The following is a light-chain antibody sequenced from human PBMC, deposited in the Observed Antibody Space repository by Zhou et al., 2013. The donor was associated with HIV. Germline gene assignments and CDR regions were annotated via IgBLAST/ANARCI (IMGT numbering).Light chain of an antibody. V-gene: IGKV3-20*01. CDR3: QQYGSSPWT. CDR1: QSVSSN. CDR2: DAS. J-gene: IGKJ1*01. Sequence: EIVMTQSPATLSVSPGERATLSCRASQSVSSNLAWYRQKPGQAPRLLIYDASIRPTGIPDRFSGSGSGTDFTLTIARLEPEDFAVYYCQQYGSSPWTFGQGTKVEIK.